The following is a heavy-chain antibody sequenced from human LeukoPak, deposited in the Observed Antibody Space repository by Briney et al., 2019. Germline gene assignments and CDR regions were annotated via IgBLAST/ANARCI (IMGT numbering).Heavy chain of an antibody. CDR3: ARGRGGYGDYHFDY. J-gene: IGHJ4*02. CDR2: ISSSSSYL. CDR1: GFTFSSYS. D-gene: IGHD4-17*01. V-gene: IGHV3-21*01. Sequence: GGSLRLSCAASGFTFSSYSTNWVRQAPGKGLEWVSSISSSSSYLYYADSVKGRFTISRDYAKNSLYLQMNSLRAEDMAVYYCARGRGGYGDYHFDYWGQGTLVTVSS.